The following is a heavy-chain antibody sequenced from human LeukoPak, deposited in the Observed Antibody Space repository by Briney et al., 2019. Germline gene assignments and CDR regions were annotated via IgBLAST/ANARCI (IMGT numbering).Heavy chain of an antibody. V-gene: IGHV4-38-2*01. J-gene: IGHJ4*02. CDR1: GYSLSSGYY. CDR3: ARAPVRGVIIYFDY. Sequence: SETLSLTCAVSGYSLSSGYYWGWIRQPPGKGLEWIGSIYHSGSTYYNPSLKSRVTISVDTSKNQFSLKLSSVTAADTAVYYCARAPVRGVIIYFDYWGQGTLVTVSS. D-gene: IGHD3-10*01. CDR2: IYHSGST.